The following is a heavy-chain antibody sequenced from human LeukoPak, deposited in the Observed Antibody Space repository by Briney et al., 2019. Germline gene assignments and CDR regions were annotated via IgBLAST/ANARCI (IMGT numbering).Heavy chain of an antibody. CDR1: GGSISSYY. CDR3: ARDFPMCSSTSCQYYYYYMDV. Sequence: PSETLSLTCTVSGGSISSYYWSWIRQPPGKGLEWIGYIYYSGSTNYNPSLKSRVTISVDTSKNQFSLKLSSVTAADTAVYYSARDFPMCSSTSCQYYYYYMDVWGKGTTVTVSS. J-gene: IGHJ6*03. CDR2: IYYSGST. V-gene: IGHV4-59*01. D-gene: IGHD2-2*01.